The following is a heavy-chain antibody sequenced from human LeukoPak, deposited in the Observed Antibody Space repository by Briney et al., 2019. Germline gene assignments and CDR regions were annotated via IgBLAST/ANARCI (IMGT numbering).Heavy chain of an antibody. Sequence: SETLSLTCTVSGGSISSSSYYWGWIRQPPGKGLEWIGEINHSGSTNYNPSLKSRVTISVDTSKNQFSLKLSSVTAADTAVYYCARGGLVSDYWGQGTLVTVSS. J-gene: IGHJ4*02. V-gene: IGHV4-39*07. CDR1: GGSISSSSYY. D-gene: IGHD6-19*01. CDR3: ARGGLVSDY. CDR2: INHSGST.